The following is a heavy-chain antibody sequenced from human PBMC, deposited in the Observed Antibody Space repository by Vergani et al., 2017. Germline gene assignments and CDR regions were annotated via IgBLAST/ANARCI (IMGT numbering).Heavy chain of an antibody. J-gene: IGHJ6*01. CDR3: TMPVKFGSGPTRFFGMDV. D-gene: IGHD6-19*01. V-gene: IGHV1-69*13. CDR1: GGTFRNYA. Sequence: QVQLVQSGGEVKKPGSSVKVSCKASGGTFRNYAFTWVRQAPGQGLEWMGRIIPVFGSTDYAQKFQGRVTMTADESTSTAFMELSSLTSEDTAFYYCTMPVKFGSGPTRFFGMDVWGQGTTVSVSS. CDR2: IIPVFGST.